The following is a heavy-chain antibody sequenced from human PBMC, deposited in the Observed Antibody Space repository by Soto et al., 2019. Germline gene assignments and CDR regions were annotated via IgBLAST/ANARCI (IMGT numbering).Heavy chain of an antibody. V-gene: IGHV4-30-4*01. D-gene: IGHD4-17*01. CDR3: ARGPSGDPKKTPLFHFDY. CDR2: IYYSGST. J-gene: IGHJ4*02. CDR1: GASISSGDYY. Sequence: PSETLSLTCTVSGASISSGDYYWSWIRQPPGKGLEWIGDIYYSGSTYYNPSLKRRVTISVDTSKNQFSLKLSSVTAADTAVYYCARGPSGDPKKTPLFHFDYWGQGALVTVSS.